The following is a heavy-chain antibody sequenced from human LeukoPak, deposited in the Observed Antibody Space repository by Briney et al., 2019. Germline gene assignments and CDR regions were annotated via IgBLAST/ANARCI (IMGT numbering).Heavy chain of an antibody. CDR1: GYSISSGFY. CDR3: ARDFGYYDISVSKFLDAFDI. CDR2: IYHSGST. D-gene: IGHD3-9*01. V-gene: IGHV4-38-2*02. Sequence: SETLSLTCTVSGYSISSGFYWGWIRQPPGKGLEWIGTIYHSGSTYYNSSLKTRVTISVDTSKNQFSLKLSSVTAADTAVYYCARDFGYYDISVSKFLDAFDIWGQGTMVTVSS. J-gene: IGHJ3*02.